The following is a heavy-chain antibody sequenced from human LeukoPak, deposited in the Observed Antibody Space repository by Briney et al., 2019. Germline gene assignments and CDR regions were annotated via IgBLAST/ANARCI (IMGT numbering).Heavy chain of an antibody. CDR1: GGSVSSYY. D-gene: IGHD3-10*01. CDR2: IYPSGTT. V-gene: IGHV4-4*07. CDR3: ARENTMVRGAFDAFDI. Sequence: PSETLSLTCSVSGGSVSSYYWSWIRQPAGKGLEWIGRIYPSGTTHYNPSLKSRVTMSVDTSKNQFSLKLTSVTAADTAVYYCARENTMVRGAFDAFDIWGQGTMVTVSS. J-gene: IGHJ3*02.